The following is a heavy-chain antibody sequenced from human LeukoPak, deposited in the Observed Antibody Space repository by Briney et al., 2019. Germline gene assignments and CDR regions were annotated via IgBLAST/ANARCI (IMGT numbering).Heavy chain of an antibody. CDR1: GVTFSNAW. Sequence: PGRSLRLSCAASGVTFSNAWMSWVRQTPGKGLEWVGRIKSKSDGGTTDYAAPVKGRFTISRDDSNTTLYLQMSSLKTEDTAVYYCTTDLQGGSYYHYYGMDVWGQGTTVTVSS. V-gene: IGHV3-15*01. J-gene: IGHJ6*02. CDR2: IKSKSDGGTT. CDR3: TTDLQGGSYYHYYGMDV. D-gene: IGHD1-26*01.